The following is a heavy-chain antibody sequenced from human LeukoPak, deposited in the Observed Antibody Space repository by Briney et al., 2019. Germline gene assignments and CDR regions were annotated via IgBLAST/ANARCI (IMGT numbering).Heavy chain of an antibody. CDR1: GFTLSRYD. D-gene: IGHD3-22*01. J-gene: IGHJ3*02. Sequence: GGSLRLSRAASGFTLSRYDMNLVRQAPGKGLEWVSYISSSGSGSTKFYAHSVKGRFTISRDSAEHSLYLQINSLRVEDTAVYYCASPRRPDSSGFYDAFDIWGQGTMVTVSS. CDR3: ASPRRPDSSGFYDAFDI. V-gene: IGHV3-48*03. CDR2: ISSSGSGSTK.